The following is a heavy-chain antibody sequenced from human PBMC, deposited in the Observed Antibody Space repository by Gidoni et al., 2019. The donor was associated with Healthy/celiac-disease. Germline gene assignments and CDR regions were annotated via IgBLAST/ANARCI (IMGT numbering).Heavy chain of an antibody. V-gene: IGHV3-53*01. Sequence: EVHLVDSGGGLIQPGGSLRLACAASGFTVSSNYMSWVRQAPGKGLEWVSVIYSGGSTYYADSVKGRFTISRDNSKNTLYLQMNSLRAEDTAVYYCARGSNYYYGMDVWGQGTTVTVSS. CDR3: ARGSNYYYGMDV. CDR1: GFTVSSNY. J-gene: IGHJ6*02. CDR2: IYSGGST.